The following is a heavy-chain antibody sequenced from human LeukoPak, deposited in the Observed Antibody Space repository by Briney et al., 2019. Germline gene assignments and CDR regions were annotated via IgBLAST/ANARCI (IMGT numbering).Heavy chain of an antibody. CDR1: GYTFSSYD. V-gene: IGHV3-30*02. J-gene: IGHJ4*02. CDR2: IRYDGSNK. D-gene: IGHD6-13*01. Sequence: GGSLRLSCAASGYTFSSYDMHWVRQAPGKGLEWVAFIRYDGSNKYYADSVKGRFTISRDNSKNTLYLLMNSLRAEDTAVYYCAKLAAAGFDYWGQGTLVTVSS. CDR3: AKLAAAGFDY.